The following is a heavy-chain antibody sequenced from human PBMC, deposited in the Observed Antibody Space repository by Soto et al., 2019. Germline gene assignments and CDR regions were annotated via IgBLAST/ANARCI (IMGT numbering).Heavy chain of an antibody. D-gene: IGHD7-27*01. J-gene: IGHJ5*02. CDR1: GGSISSGDYY. CDR3: ARDENGGYVWIDP. Sequence: SETLSPTCPVSGGSISSGDYYWTWVRHLPGRGWEWIGYIYHSGSAYYNPTLKSPFTMSVATSKTKFSLKLTSVTAADTDAYSCARDENGGYVWIDPWGQGTLVTVSS. V-gene: IGHV4-31*01. CDR2: IYHSGSA.